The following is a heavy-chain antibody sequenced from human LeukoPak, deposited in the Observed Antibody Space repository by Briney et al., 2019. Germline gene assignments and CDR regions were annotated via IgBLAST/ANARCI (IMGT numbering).Heavy chain of an antibody. Sequence: SETLSLTCTVSGGSISSYYWSWIWQPPGKGLEWIGYIYYSGSTNYNPSLKSRVTISVDTSKNQFSLKLSSVTAADTAVYYCARDGYDYGDYRGSYGMDVWGQGTTVTVSS. V-gene: IGHV4-59*01. CDR2: IYYSGST. J-gene: IGHJ6*02. CDR1: GGSISSYY. CDR3: ARDGYDYGDYRGSYGMDV. D-gene: IGHD4-17*01.